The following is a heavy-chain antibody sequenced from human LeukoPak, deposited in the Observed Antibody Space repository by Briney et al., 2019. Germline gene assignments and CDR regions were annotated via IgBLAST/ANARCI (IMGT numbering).Heavy chain of an antibody. J-gene: IGHJ5*02. CDR1: GYTFTSYG. CDR2: ISAYNGNT. CDR3: ARATDYYDSSGYYLYNWFDR. V-gene: IGHV1-18*01. Sequence: ASVKVSCKASGYTFTSYGISWVRQAPGQGLEWMGWISAYNGNTNYAQKLQGRVTMTTDTSTSTAYMELRSLRSDDTAVYYCARATDYYDSSGYYLYNWFDRWGQGTLVTVSS. D-gene: IGHD3-22*01.